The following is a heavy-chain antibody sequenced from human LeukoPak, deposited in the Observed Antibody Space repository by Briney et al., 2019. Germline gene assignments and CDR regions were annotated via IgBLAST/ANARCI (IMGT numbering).Heavy chain of an antibody. CDR3: TTRGHLRGIDH. J-gene: IGHJ4*02. CDR1: GFTFSKAW. V-gene: IGHV3-15*01. CDR2: IQSKPDGGTA. D-gene: IGHD3-10*01. Sequence: PGGSLRLSCAASGFTFSKAWMNWVRQAPGKGLEWVGHIQSKPDGGTADYAAPVKGRFTISRDDSKNTLYLVINSLKTEDTAVYYCTTRGHLRGIDHRGQGTLVTVSS.